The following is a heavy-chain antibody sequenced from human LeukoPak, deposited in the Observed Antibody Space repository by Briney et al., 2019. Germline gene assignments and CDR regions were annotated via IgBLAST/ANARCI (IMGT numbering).Heavy chain of an antibody. D-gene: IGHD6-13*01. J-gene: IGHJ4*02. CDR2: IYYSGST. CDR3: ARQQVAAAAAIDY. CDR1: GGSISSGGYY. Sequence: SETLSLTCTVSGGSISSGGYYWSWIRQHPGKGLEWIGYIYYSGSTYYNPSLKSRVTISVDTSKNQFSLKLSSVTAADTAVYYCARQQVAAAAAIDYWGQRTLVTVSS. V-gene: IGHV4-31*03.